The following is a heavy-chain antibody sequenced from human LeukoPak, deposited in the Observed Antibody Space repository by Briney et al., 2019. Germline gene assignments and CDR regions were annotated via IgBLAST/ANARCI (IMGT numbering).Heavy chain of an antibody. J-gene: IGHJ4*02. CDR2: IYYSGST. CDR1: GGSISSYY. Sequence: SETLSLTCTVSGGSISSYYWSWIRQPPGKGLEWIGYIYYSGSTNYNPALKSRVTISVDTSKNQFSLKLSSVTAADTAVYYCARYYYDSSGYYFDYWGQGTLVTVSS. CDR3: ARYYYDSSGYYFDY. V-gene: IGHV4-59*01. D-gene: IGHD3-22*01.